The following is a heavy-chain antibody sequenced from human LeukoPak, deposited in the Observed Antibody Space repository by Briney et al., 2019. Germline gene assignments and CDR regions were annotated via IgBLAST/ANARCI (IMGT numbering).Heavy chain of an antibody. CDR1: GFTFRTYS. V-gene: IGHV3-21*01. D-gene: IGHD3-3*01. CDR2: ISSSSSSI. J-gene: IGHJ6*02. Sequence: GGSLRLSCAASGFTFRTYSMSWVRQTPGKGLEWVSSISSSSSSIQYADSMKGRFSISRDDAKNSLYLQMNSLSAEDTAVYYCARESVGSRISDVWGQGTTVTVSS. CDR3: ARESVGSRISDV.